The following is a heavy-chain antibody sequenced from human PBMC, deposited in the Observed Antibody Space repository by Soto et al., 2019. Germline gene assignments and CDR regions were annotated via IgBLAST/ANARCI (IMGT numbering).Heavy chain of an antibody. Sequence: TLSLTGTVSGGSISSGGYSWSWIRQPPGKGLEWIGYIYHSGSTYYNPSLKSRVTISVDRSKNQFSLKLSSVTAADTAVYYCARVPDRWGQGTLGTVSS. V-gene: IGHV4-30-2*01. D-gene: IGHD2-2*01. J-gene: IGHJ5*02. CDR2: IYHSGST. CDR3: ARVPDR. CDR1: GGSISSGGYS.